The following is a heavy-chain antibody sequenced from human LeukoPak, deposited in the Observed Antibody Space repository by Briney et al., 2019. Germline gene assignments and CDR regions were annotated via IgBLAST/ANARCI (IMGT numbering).Heavy chain of an antibody. CDR3: ARDSYYYDSSGYRAWFDP. CDR2: IYYSGST. CDR1: GGSISSYY. D-gene: IGHD3-22*01. Sequence: SETLSLTCTVSGGSISSYYWSWIRQPPGKGLEWIGYIYYSGSTNYNPSLKSRVTISVDTSKNQFSLKLSSVTAADTAVYYCARDSYYYDSSGYRAWFDPWGQGTLVTVPS. V-gene: IGHV4-59*01. J-gene: IGHJ5*02.